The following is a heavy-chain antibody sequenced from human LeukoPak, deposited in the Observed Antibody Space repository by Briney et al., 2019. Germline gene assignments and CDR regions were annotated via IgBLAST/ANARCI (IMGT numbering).Heavy chain of an antibody. Sequence: GGSLRLSCAAPGFTFSSYAMRWVRQAPGKGLEWVAVISYDGSNKYYADSVKGRFTISRDNSKNTLYLQMNSLRAEDTAVYYCARVSDYGDHGDYWGQGTLVTVSS. D-gene: IGHD4-17*01. CDR2: ISYDGSNK. V-gene: IGHV3-30-3*01. CDR1: GFTFSSYA. CDR3: ARVSDYGDHGDY. J-gene: IGHJ4*02.